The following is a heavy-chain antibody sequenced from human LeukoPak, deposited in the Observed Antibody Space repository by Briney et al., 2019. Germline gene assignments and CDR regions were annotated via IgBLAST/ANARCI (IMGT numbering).Heavy chain of an antibody. D-gene: IGHD6-13*01. CDR1: GFTFDDYA. J-gene: IGHJ4*02. CDR3: ARVGALSSSWLLY. Sequence: AGGSLRLSCAASGFTFDDYAMHWVRQAPGKGLEWVSGISWNSGSIGYADSVKGRFTISRDNAKNSLYLQMNSLRAEDTAVYYCARVGALSSSWLLYWGQGALVTVSS. CDR2: ISWNSGSI. V-gene: IGHV3-9*01.